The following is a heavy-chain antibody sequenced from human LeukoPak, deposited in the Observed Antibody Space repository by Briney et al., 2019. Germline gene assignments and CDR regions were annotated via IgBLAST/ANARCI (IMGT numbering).Heavy chain of an antibody. V-gene: IGHV3-23*01. J-gene: IGHJ3*02. CDR2: ISVSGGGT. CDR3: AKDTPDI. CDR1: GFTFSNYA. Sequence: PGGSLRLSCAASGFTFSNYAMGWVRQAPGKGLEWVSTISVSGGGTYYADSVKGRFTIYRDNSKNTLYLQMNSLRAEDTAIYYCAKDTPDIWGQGTMVTVSS.